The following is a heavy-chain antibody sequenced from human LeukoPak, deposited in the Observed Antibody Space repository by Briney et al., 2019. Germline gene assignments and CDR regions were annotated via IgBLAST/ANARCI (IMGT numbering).Heavy chain of an antibody. V-gene: IGHV3-74*01. CDR2: IKSDGST. CDR3: ARAPSEIGGYYPEYFRH. J-gene: IGHJ1*01. D-gene: IGHD3-22*01. Sequence: GGSLRLSCAASGFTFSSYWMHWVRQAPGKGLVWVSRIKSDGSTNYADSVKGRFTISRDNAKNTVSLQMNSLRGEDTGVYYCARAPSEIGGYYPEYFRHWGQGTLVTVSS. CDR1: GFTFSSYW.